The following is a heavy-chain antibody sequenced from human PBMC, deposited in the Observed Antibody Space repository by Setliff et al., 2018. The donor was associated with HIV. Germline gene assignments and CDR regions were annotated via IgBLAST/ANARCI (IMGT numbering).Heavy chain of an antibody. J-gene: IGHJ4*02. D-gene: IGHD3-10*01. V-gene: IGHV3-23*01. Sequence: GGSLRLSCAANGFRFSSYAMSWVRQAPGKGLEWVSGIGGSGGSTYYADSVKGRFTISRDYSKDTLYLQMNSLRAEDTAVYYCAKKTAAYTSGSWLHYWGQGTLVTVSS. CDR3: AKKTAAYTSGSWLHY. CDR2: IGGSGGST. CDR1: GFRFSSYA.